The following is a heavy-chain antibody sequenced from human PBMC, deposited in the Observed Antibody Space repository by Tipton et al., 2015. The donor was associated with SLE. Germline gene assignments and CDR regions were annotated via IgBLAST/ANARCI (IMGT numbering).Heavy chain of an antibody. CDR3: SRGVSHGMDV. D-gene: IGHD3-10*01. Sequence: TLSLTCTVSGGSIRTSAFYWGWVRQSPGKGLEWIASVFYSGSTYYNPSLQSRVTISVDTSKNQFSLKLSSVTAADTALYYCSRGVSHGMDVWGQGTTVTVSS. V-gene: IGHV4-39*01. CDR2: VFYSGST. CDR1: GGSIRTSAFY. J-gene: IGHJ6*02.